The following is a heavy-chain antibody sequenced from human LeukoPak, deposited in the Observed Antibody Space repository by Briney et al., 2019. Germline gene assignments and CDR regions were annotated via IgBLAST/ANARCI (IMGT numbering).Heavy chain of an antibody. CDR3: ARTYYYGSGSYGVDYYYYMDV. D-gene: IGHD3-10*01. CDR2: IYPGDSDT. V-gene: IGHV5-51*06. J-gene: IGHJ6*03. CDR1: EYSFTSYW. Sequence: GESLKIPCKGSEYSFTSYWIGWVRQMPGKGLEWMGIIYPGDSDTRYSPSFQGQVTISADKSISTAYLQWSSLKASDTAMYYCARTYYYGSGSYGVDYYYYMDVWGKGTTVTVSS.